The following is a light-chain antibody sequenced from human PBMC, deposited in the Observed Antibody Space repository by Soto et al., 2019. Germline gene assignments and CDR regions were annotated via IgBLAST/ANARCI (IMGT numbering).Light chain of an antibody. V-gene: IGLV2-8*01. CDR1: SSDVGAYNY. Sequence: QSALTQPPSASGSPGQSVTLSCTGTSSDVGAYNYVSWYQQHPGKAHKLVIYEVSKRPSGVPDRFSGSQSGNTASLTVSGLQAEDEADYYCSSYAGSNNLVFGGGTKLTVL. J-gene: IGLJ3*02. CDR2: EVS. CDR3: SSYAGSNNLV.